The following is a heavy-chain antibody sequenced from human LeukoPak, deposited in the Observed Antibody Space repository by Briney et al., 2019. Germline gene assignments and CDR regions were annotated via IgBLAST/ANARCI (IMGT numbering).Heavy chain of an antibody. CDR3: TKSPYSSSWYYFDY. J-gene: IGHJ4*02. CDR1: GFSFSSYA. D-gene: IGHD6-13*01. V-gene: IGHV3-23*01. Sequence: GGSLRLSCAASGFSFSSYAMTWVRQDPGKGLEWVSGISGSGGSTYYADCVKGRFTISRDNSKNTLYLQMNSLRAEDTAVYYCTKSPYSSSWYYFDYWGQGTLVTVSS. CDR2: ISGSGGST.